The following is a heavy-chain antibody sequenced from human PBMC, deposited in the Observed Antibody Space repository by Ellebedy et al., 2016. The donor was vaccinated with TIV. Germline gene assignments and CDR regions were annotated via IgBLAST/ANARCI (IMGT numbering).Heavy chain of an antibody. CDR1: GFTFSRYA. CDR3: AKDGDYGVWNY. D-gene: IGHD4-17*01. Sequence: GESLKISXVASGFTFSRYAMSWVRQAPGKGLEWVSAFSGSGGITFYADSVKGRFTISRDYSKNTFYLQMNSLRAEDTAVYYCAKDGDYGVWNYWGLGTLVTVSS. CDR2: FSGSGGIT. V-gene: IGHV3-23*01. J-gene: IGHJ4*02.